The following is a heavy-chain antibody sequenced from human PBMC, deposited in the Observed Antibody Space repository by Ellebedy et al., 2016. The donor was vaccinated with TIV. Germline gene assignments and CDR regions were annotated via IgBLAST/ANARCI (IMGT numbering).Heavy chain of an antibody. CDR1: GFTFDDYA. Sequence: GGSLRLXXAASGFTFDDYAMHWVRQAPGKGLEWVSGISWNSGSIGYADSVKGRFTISRDNAKNSLYLQMNSLRAEDTAVYYCARESVAGTHWGQGTLVTVSS. J-gene: IGHJ4*02. D-gene: IGHD6-19*01. CDR2: ISWNSGSI. V-gene: IGHV3-9*01. CDR3: ARESVAGTH.